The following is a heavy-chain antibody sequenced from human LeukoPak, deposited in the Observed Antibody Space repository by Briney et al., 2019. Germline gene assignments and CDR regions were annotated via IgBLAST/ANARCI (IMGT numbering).Heavy chain of an antibody. CDR1: GYTFTGYY. CDR2: INPNSGGT. V-gene: IGHV1-2*02. D-gene: IGHD2-2*02. Sequence: ASVKVSCKASGYTFTGYYMHWVRQAPGQGLEWMGWINPNSGGTNYAQKFQGRVTMTRDTSISTAYMELSRLRSDDMAVYYCARGLAWCSSTSCYILYYFDYWGQGTLVTVSS. J-gene: IGHJ4*02. CDR3: ARGLAWCSSTSCYILYYFDY.